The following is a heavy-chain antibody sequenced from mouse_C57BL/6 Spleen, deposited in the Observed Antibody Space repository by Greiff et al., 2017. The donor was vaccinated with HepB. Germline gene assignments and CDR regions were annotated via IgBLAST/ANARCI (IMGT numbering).Heavy chain of an antibody. V-gene: IGHV14-4*01. D-gene: IGHD3-1*01. CDR1: GFNIKDDY. J-gene: IGHJ4*01. Sequence: EVKVVESGAELVRPGASVKLSCTASGFNIKDDYMHWVKQRPEQGLEWIGWIDPENGDTEYASKFQGKATITADTSSNTAYLQLSSLTSEDTAVYYCTTSPSGAMDYWGQGTSVTVSS. CDR2: IDPENGDT. CDR3: TTSPSGAMDY.